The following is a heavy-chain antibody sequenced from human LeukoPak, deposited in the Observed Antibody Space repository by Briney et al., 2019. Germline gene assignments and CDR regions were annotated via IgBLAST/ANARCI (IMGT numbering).Heavy chain of an antibody. D-gene: IGHD6-13*01. Sequence: SETLSLTCTVSGGSISSYYWSWIRQPPGKGLEWIGYIYYSGSTNYNPSLKSRVTISVDTSKNQFSLKLSSVTAADTAVYYCARSPMAAAGMNWFDPWGQGTLVTVSS. CDR1: GGSISSYY. CDR3: ARSPMAAAGMNWFDP. CDR2: IYYSGST. V-gene: IGHV4-59*12. J-gene: IGHJ5*02.